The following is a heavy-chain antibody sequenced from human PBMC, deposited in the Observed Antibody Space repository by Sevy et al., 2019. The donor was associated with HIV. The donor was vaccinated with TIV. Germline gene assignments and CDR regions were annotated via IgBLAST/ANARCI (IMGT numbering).Heavy chain of an antibody. V-gene: IGHV3-7*01. CDR1: GFTFSRFR. CDR2: ITQDGSVK. J-gene: IGHJ4*02. CDR3: VRAIAADGSF. Sequence: GGSLRLSCAASGFTFSRFRMNWVRQAPGKGLEWVTNITQDGSVKYYVDSVKGRFTISRDNARNLVFLKMSSLRVEDTAWYCGVRAIAADGSFWGQGTLVTVSS. D-gene: IGHD6-13*01.